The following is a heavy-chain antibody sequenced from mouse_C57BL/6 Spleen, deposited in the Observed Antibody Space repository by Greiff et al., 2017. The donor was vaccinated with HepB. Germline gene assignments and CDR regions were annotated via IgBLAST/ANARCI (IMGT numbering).Heavy chain of an antibody. J-gene: IGHJ2*01. V-gene: IGHV1-15*01. Sequence: QVQLQQSGAELVRPGASVTLSCKASGYTFTDYEMHWVKQTPVHGLEWIGAIDPETGGTAYNQKFKGKAILTADKSSSTAYMELRSLTSEDSAVYYCTMITTVAYFDYWGQGTTLTVSS. CDR1: GYTFTDYE. D-gene: IGHD1-1*01. CDR2: IDPETGGT. CDR3: TMITTVAYFDY.